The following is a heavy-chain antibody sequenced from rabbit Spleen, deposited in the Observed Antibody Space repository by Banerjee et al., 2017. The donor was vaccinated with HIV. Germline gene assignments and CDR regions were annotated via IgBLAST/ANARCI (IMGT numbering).Heavy chain of an antibody. CDR1: GFSFSSNSY. CDR2: INTYTGKP. V-gene: IGHV1S45*01. Sequence: QEQLVESGGGLVQPEGSLTLTCTASGFSFSSNSYMCWVRQAPGKGLQWIACINTYTGKPVYATWAKGRFTISRTSSTTVTLQMTSLTAADTATYFCARDLASVVGWNFGLWGPGTLVTVS. CDR3: ARDLASVVGWNFGL. J-gene: IGHJ6*01. D-gene: IGHD3-1*01.